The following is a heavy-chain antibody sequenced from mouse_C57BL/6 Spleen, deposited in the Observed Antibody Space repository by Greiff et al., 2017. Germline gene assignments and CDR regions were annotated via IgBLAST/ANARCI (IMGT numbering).Heavy chain of an antibody. D-gene: IGHD1-1*01. CDR3: AGNSYYYGSSYDYFDY. CDR1: GFTFSDYG. Sequence: EVKLVESGGGLVKPGGSLKLSCAASGFTFSDYGMHWVRQAPEKGLEWVAYISSGSSTIYYADTVQGRFTISRDNATNTLFLQMTSLRSEDTAMXYCAGNSYYYGSSYDYFDYWGQGTTLTVSS. V-gene: IGHV5-17*01. CDR2: ISSGSSTI. J-gene: IGHJ2*01.